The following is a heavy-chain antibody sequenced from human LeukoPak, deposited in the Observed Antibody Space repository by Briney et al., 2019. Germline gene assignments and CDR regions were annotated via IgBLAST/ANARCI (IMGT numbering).Heavy chain of an antibody. V-gene: IGHV3-74*01. D-gene: IGHD2-2*01. CDR1: DFTFSSSS. Sequence: GGSLRLSCAASDFTFSSSSMHWVRQAPGKGLVWVSHINGDGSWTTYADSVKGRFTISKDNAKNTVYLQMNNLRAEDTAVYYCVSFYETYWGRGTLVTVSS. CDR3: VSFYETY. J-gene: IGHJ4*02. CDR2: INGDGSWT.